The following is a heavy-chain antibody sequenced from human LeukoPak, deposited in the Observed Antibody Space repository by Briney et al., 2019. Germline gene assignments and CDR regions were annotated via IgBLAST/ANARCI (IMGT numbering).Heavy chain of an antibody. D-gene: IGHD5-12*01. CDR2: IYYSGTT. CDR1: GGSISSGNYY. V-gene: IGHV4-39*01. J-gene: IGHJ4*02. CDR3: ARHIGGYGSKLDY. Sequence: SETLSLTCTVSGGSISSGNYYWGWIRQPPGKGLEWIGSIYYSGTTYYNPSLKSRVTISVDTSKNQFSLKLSSVTAADTAVYYCARHIGGYGSKLDYWGQGTLVTVSS.